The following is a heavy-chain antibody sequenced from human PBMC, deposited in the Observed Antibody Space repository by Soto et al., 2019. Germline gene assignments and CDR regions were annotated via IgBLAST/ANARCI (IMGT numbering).Heavy chain of an antibody. V-gene: IGHV3-15*07. J-gene: IGHJ4*01. CDR2: AKSEINGVAI. CDR1: GFTFTRAW. CDR3: AADLPDWGAYAFDY. Sequence: EVQLVESGGDSVQPGGSLRLTCAASGFTFTRAWLNWVRQAPGKGLEWVGRAKSEINGVAIDYAAPVKGRFTISRDASQNTFYLQMNSLRADDTAVYYCAADLPDWGAYAFDYWGHGTQVTVSS. D-gene: IGHD3-16*01.